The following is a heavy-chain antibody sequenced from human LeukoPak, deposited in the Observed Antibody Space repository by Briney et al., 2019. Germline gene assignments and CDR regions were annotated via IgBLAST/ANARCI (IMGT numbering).Heavy chain of an antibody. V-gene: IGHV1-69*06. CDR3: ATFREERYGSGYYFDC. CDR1: GGTFISYA. CDR2: IIPIFGTA. Sequence: SVKVSCKASGGTFISYAISWVRQAPGQGLEWMGGIIPIFGTANYAQKFQGRATITADKSTSTAYMELSSLRSEDTAVYYCATFREERYGSGYYFDCWGQGTLVTVSS. J-gene: IGHJ4*02. D-gene: IGHD3-10*01.